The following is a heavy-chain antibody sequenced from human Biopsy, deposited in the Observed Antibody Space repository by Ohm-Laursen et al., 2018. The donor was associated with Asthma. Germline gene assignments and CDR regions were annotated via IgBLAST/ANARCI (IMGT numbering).Heavy chain of an antibody. CDR2: IYSGGTS. D-gene: IGHD3-22*01. CDR1: GFAVRGDY. V-gene: IGHV3-53*01. CDR3: ARGDSSNWSHYYFDY. Sequence: SLRLSCAASGFAVRGDYMFWVRQAPGKGLEWFSVIYSGGTSHTADSVRGRFTISRDYSKNTLYLQMHSLRAEDTAVYYCARGDSSNWSHYYFDYWGQGTLVTVSS. J-gene: IGHJ4*02.